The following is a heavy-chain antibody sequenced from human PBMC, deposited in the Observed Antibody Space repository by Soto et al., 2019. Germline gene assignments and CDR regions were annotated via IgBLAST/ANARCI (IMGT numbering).Heavy chain of an antibody. J-gene: IGHJ4*02. CDR3: ARSITDYYDSSGYYDDY. CDR1: GFTFSDYY. CDR2: ISSSSSYT. D-gene: IGHD3-22*01. V-gene: IGHV3-11*03. Sequence: PVGSLRLSCAASGFTFSDYYMSWIRQAPGKGLEWVSYISSSSSYTNYADSVKGRFTISRDNAKNSLYLQMNSLRAEDTAVYYCARSITDYYDSSGYYDDYWGQGTLVTVSS.